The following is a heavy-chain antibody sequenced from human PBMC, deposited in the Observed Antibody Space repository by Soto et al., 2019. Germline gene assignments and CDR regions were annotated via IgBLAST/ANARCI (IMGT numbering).Heavy chain of an antibody. Sequence: GGSLRLSCAASGFTFSSYWMHWVRQAPGKGLVWVSRINSDGSSTSYADSVKGRFTISRDNAKNTLYLQMNSLRAEDTAVYYCARALLLYSGSLQEGYYGMDVWGQGTTVTVSS. J-gene: IGHJ6*02. D-gene: IGHD1-26*01. CDR1: GFTFSSYW. V-gene: IGHV3-74*01. CDR2: INSDGSST. CDR3: ARALLLYSGSLQEGYYGMDV.